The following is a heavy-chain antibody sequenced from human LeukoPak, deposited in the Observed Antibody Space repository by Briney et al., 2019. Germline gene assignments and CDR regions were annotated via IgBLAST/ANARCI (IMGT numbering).Heavy chain of an antibody. V-gene: IGHV4-30-2*01. Sequence: PSQTLSLTCAVPGGSISSGGYSWSWIRQPPGKGLEWIGYIYHSGSTYYNPSLKSRVTISVDRSKNQFSLKVSSVTAADTVVYYCAREYSGYDGWFDPWGQGTLVTVSS. D-gene: IGHD5-12*01. CDR2: IYHSGST. CDR1: GGSISSGGYS. CDR3: AREYSGYDGWFDP. J-gene: IGHJ5*02.